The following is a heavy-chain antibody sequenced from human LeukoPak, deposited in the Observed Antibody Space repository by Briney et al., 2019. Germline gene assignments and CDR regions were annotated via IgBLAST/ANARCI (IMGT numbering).Heavy chain of an antibody. CDR3: ARGGNYDSSGYDTFDY. Sequence: ASVKVSCKASGGTFSSYAISWVRQAPGQGLEWMGGIIPIFGTANYAQKFQGRVTITADESTSTAYMELSSLRSEDTAVYYCARGGNYDSSGYDTFDYWGQGTLVTVSS. V-gene: IGHV1-69*13. D-gene: IGHD3-22*01. J-gene: IGHJ4*02. CDR1: GGTFSSYA. CDR2: IIPIFGTA.